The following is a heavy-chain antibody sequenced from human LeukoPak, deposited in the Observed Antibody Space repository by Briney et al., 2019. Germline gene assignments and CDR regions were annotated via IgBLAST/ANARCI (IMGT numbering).Heavy chain of an antibody. J-gene: IGHJ4*02. D-gene: IGHD5-24*01. Sequence: GGSLRLSCAASGLTFSSYSMNWVRQAPGKGLEWVSSISSSSSYIYYADSVKGRFTISRDNAKNSLYLQMNSLRAEDTAVYYCARDVDGYNYFDYWGQGTLVTVSS. V-gene: IGHV3-21*01. CDR2: ISSSSSYI. CDR3: ARDVDGYNYFDY. CDR1: GLTFSSYS.